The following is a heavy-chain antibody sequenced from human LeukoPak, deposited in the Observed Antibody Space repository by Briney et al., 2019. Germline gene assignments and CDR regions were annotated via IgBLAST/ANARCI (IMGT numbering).Heavy chain of an antibody. CDR1: GFTFSSYA. V-gene: IGHV3-23*01. J-gene: IGHJ4*02. CDR2: ISGSGGST. CDR3: AKGPGIQIWSDY. D-gene: IGHD5-18*01. Sequence: GGSLRLSCAASGFTFSSYAMSWVRQAPGKGLELVSAISGSGGSTYYATSVKGRFTISRDNSKNTLYLQMNSLRAEDTAVYYCAKGPGIQIWSDYWGQGTLVTVSS.